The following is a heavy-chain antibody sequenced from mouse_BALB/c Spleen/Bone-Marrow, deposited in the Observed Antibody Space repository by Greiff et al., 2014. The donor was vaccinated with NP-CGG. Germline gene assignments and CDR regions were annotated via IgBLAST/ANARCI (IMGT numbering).Heavy chain of an antibody. Sequence: EVHLVESGAELVKPGASVKLSCTASGFNIKDTYMHWVKQRPEQGLEWTGRIDPANGNTKYDPKFQGKATITADTSSNTAYLQLSSLTSEDTAVYYCAIYYYGSSGFAYWGQGTLVTVSA. CDR1: GFNIKDTY. D-gene: IGHD1-1*01. V-gene: IGHV14-3*02. CDR2: IDPANGNT. CDR3: AIYYYGSSGFAY. J-gene: IGHJ3*01.